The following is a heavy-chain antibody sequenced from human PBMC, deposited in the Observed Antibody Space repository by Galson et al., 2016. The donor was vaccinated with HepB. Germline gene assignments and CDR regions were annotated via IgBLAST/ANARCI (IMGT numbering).Heavy chain of an antibody. CDR2: ISHSGST. D-gene: IGHD3-3*01. CDR3: ARARNYDFWSGYPGQHYYMDV. Sequence: TLSLTCAVSGGSISSGADSWSWIRQPPGRGLEWLGYISHSGSTYYNPSLKSRVTMLVDRSKNQFSLRLSSVTAADTAVYYCARARNYDFWSGYPGQHYYMDVWGKGTTVTVSS. CDR1: GGSISSGADS. V-gene: IGHV4-30-2*01. J-gene: IGHJ6*03.